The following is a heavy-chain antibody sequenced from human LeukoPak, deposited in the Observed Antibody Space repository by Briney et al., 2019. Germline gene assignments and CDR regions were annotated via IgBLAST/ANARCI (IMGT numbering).Heavy chain of an antibody. D-gene: IGHD3-22*01. CDR3: ARHEDKYYYDSSGYYYFDY. Sequence: SETLSLTCTVSGGSISSYYWSWIRQPPGKGLEWIGNSYYSGSTNYNPSLKSRVTISVDTSKNQFSLKLSSVTAADTAVYYCARHEDKYYYDSSGYYYFDYWGQGTLVTVSS. CDR1: GGSISSYY. CDR2: SYYSGST. V-gene: IGHV4-59*08. J-gene: IGHJ4*02.